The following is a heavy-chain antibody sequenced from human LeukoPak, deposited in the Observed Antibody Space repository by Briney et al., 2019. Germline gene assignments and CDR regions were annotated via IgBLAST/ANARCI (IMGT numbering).Heavy chain of an antibody. V-gene: IGHV4-59*08. CDR1: GGSISSYY. D-gene: IGHD3-3*01. Sequence: SETLSLTCTVSGGSISSYYWSWIRQPPGKGLEWIGYIYYSGSTNYNPSLKSRVTISVDTSKNQFSLKLSSVTAADTAVYYCARLLERAYDFWSGYYGDDYWGQGTLVTVSS. CDR2: IYYSGST. CDR3: ARLLERAYDFWSGYYGDDY. J-gene: IGHJ4*02.